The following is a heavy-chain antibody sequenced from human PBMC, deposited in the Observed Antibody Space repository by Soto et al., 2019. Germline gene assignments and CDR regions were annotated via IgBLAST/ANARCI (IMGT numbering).Heavy chain of an antibody. CDR3: ARDPSPYTSGWYGIDF. Sequence: LRLSCAASGFMFSAYAMLWVRQAPGKGLEWVAAISYDGTNKYYADSIKGRFTISRDNSANTLFLQVNSLRREDTAMYYCARDPSPYTSGWYGIDFWGQGTLVTVSS. D-gene: IGHD6-19*01. J-gene: IGHJ4*01. V-gene: IGHV3-30*04. CDR2: ISYDGTNK. CDR1: GFMFSAYA.